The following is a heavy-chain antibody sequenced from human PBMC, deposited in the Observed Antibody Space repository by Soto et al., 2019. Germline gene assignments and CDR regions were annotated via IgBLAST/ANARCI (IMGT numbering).Heavy chain of an antibody. V-gene: IGHV4-31*03. CDR3: ARGGTISGVVSGFDY. CDR1: GGSISSGGHY. D-gene: IGHD3-3*01. CDR2: IYYSGSA. J-gene: IGHJ4*02. Sequence: QVQLQESGPGLVKPSQTLSLTCTVSGGSISSGGHYWSWIRQHPGKGLEWIGYIYYSGSAYYNPSLKSRFTMSVDTSKNQCSLKLSSVTAADTAVYYCARGGTISGVVSGFDYWGQGTLVTVSS.